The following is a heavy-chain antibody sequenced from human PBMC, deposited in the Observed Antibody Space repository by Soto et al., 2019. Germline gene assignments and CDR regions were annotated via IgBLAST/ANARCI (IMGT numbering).Heavy chain of an antibody. D-gene: IGHD4-4*01. V-gene: IGHV5-51*01. CDR1: GDSVSSYR. Sequence: PGPALKSSGERCGDSVSSYRFGWVRQMPRKGLEWMGIIYPGDSDTRYSPSFQGQVTISADKSISTAYLQWSSLKASDTAMYYCAIPSTHYSNYGVGAFDIWGQGTMVTVSS. CDR3: AIPSTHYSNYGVGAFDI. J-gene: IGHJ3*02. CDR2: IYPGDSDT.